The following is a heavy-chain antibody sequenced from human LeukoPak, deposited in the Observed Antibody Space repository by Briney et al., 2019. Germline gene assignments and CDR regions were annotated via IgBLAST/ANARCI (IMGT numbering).Heavy chain of an antibody. CDR1: GYTFNSYA. Sequence: ASVKVSCKASGYTFNSYAITWVRQSPGQGLEWMGWISTYNGITSYAQKLQGRVTMTTDTSSTTAYMELRSLRSDDTAPYYCARDRGLRATAGTRIDFWGQGTLVTVSS. CDR3: ARDRGLRATAGTRIDF. CDR2: ISTYNGIT. D-gene: IGHD6-13*01. J-gene: IGHJ4*02. V-gene: IGHV1-18*01.